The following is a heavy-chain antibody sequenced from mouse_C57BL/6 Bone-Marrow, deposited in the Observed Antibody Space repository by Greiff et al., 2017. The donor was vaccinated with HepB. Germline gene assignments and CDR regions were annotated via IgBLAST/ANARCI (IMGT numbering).Heavy chain of an antibody. D-gene: IGHD1-1*01. V-gene: IGHV1-55*01. CDR1: GYTFTSYW. Sequence: QVQLQQPGAELVKPGASVKMSCKASGYTFTSYWITWVKQRPGQGLEWIGNIYPGSGSTNYNEKFKSKTTLTVDTTTSTAYMQLSSLTSEDAAVYYCARRRIYYGSSYAIEYWGQGTSVTVSS. CDR3: ARRRIYYGSSYAIEY. CDR2: IYPGSGST. J-gene: IGHJ4*01.